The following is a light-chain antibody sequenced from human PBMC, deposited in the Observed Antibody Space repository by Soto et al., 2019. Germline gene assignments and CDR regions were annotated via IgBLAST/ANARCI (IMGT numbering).Light chain of an antibody. CDR3: QQYNNWIT. CDR1: QSISIN. J-gene: IGKJ5*01. Sequence: EIVITQSPATLSVSPVEGAIVACRASQSISINLAWYQQKPGQAPRLLIYAASNRATGVPARFSGSWSGTEFTLTISSLQSEDFAVYYCQQYNNWITFGQGTRLENK. V-gene: IGKV3-15*01. CDR2: AAS.